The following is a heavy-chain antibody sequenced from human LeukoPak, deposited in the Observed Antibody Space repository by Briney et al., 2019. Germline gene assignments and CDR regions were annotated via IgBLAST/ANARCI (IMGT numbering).Heavy chain of an antibody. CDR3: AREAVAGTAAQPPDY. V-gene: IGHV1-46*01. Sequence: ASVKVSCKASGYTFTNYAMHWVRQAPGQGLEWMGIINPSGGSTSYAQKFQGRVTMTRDTSTSTVYMELSSLRSEDTAVYYCAREAVAGTAAQPPDYWGQGTLVTVSS. D-gene: IGHD6-19*01. CDR2: INPSGGST. J-gene: IGHJ4*02. CDR1: GYTFTNYA.